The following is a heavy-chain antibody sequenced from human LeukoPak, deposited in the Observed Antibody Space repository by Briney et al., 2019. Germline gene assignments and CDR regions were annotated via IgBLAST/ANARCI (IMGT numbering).Heavy chain of an antibody. D-gene: IGHD1-1*01. CDR3: ARDGPTSVL. V-gene: IGHV4-31*03. Sequence: PSQTLSLTCTVSGASISSGGYYWSWIRQQPGKGLEWIGYSHYSGTTYYNTSLKSRVAISVDTSKNQFSLKLGSVTAADTAMYYCARDGPTSVLWGQGTLVTVSS. CDR2: SHYSGTT. J-gene: IGHJ4*02. CDR1: GASISSGGYY.